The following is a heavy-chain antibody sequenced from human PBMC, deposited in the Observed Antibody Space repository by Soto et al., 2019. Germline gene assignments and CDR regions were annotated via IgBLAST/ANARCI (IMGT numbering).Heavy chain of an antibody. D-gene: IGHD3-22*01. Sequence: ASVKVSCKASGYTFTSYGISWVRQAPGQGLEWMGWISAYNGNTNYAQKLQGRVTMTTDTSTSTAYMELRSLRSDDTAVYYCARDSGIYYDSSGYYAFDIWGQGTMVTVSS. J-gene: IGHJ3*02. CDR2: ISAYNGNT. CDR1: GYTFTSYG. V-gene: IGHV1-18*01. CDR3: ARDSGIYYDSSGYYAFDI.